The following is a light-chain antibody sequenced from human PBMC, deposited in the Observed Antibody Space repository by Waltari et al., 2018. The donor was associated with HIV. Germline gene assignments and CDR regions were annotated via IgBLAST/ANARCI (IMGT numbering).Light chain of an antibody. Sequence: QSVLTQPPSASGTPGQTVTISCSGSTSTIETHWVYWYQQLPGTAPKLLIYRNYKRPSGVPERFSVSKSGASASLVISGLRSEDEADYYCEAWDSTLKETLFGGGTKLTVL. J-gene: IGLJ3*02. V-gene: IGLV1-47*01. CDR3: EAWDSTLKETL. CDR2: RNY. CDR1: TSTIETHW.